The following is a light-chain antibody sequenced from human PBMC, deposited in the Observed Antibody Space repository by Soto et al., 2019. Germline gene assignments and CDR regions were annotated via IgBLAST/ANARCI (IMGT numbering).Light chain of an antibody. J-gene: IGLJ1*01. CDR2: EVS. CDR1: SSDVGGYNY. V-gene: IGLV2-14*01. CDR3: SAYTSSSTPYV. Sequence: QSALTQPASLSGSPGQSITISCTGTSSDVGGYNYVSWYQQHPGKAPKLMIYEVSNRPSGVSNRFSGSKSGNTASLTISGRQAEDEADYYCSAYTSSSTPYVFGTGTKLTVL.